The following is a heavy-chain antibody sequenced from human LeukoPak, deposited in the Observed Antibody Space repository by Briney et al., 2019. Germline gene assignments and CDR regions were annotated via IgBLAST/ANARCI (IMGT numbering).Heavy chain of an antibody. V-gene: IGHV1-2*04. D-gene: IGHD6-19*01. Sequence: ASVKVSCKAPGYTFTGYYMHWVRQAPGQGLEWMGWVNPNSGGTNYAQKFQGWVTMTRDTSISTAYMELSRLRSDDTAVYYCARPNSGWYYFDYWGQGTLVTVSS. CDR1: GYTFTGYY. J-gene: IGHJ4*02. CDR3: ARPNSGWYYFDY. CDR2: VNPNSGGT.